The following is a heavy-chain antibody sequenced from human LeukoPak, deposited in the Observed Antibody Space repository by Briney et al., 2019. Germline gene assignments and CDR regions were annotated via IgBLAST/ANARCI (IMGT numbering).Heavy chain of an antibody. CDR3: ASLEVYTSSSGG. CDR2: ISGSGGST. V-gene: IGHV3-23*01. Sequence: GGSLRLSCAASGFTFSSYAMSWVRQAPGKGLEWVSAISGSGGSTYYADSVKGRFTISRDNPKNLLYLQMNSLRAEDTAVYYCASLEVYTSSSGGWGQGTLVTVSS. J-gene: IGHJ4*02. CDR1: GFTFSSYA. D-gene: IGHD6-6*01.